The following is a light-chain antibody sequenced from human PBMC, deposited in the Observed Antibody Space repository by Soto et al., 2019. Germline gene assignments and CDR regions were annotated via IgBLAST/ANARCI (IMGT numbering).Light chain of an antibody. Sequence: QSVLTQPRSVSGSPGQSVTISCTGTSSDVGGYNYVSWYQQHPGKAPKVMIYDVSQRPSGVPDRFSGSKSGNTASLTISGLQAEDEADYYCCSYAGRYIWLFGGGTKLTVL. CDR2: DVS. CDR1: SSDVGGYNY. J-gene: IGLJ3*02. CDR3: CSYAGRYIWL. V-gene: IGLV2-11*01.